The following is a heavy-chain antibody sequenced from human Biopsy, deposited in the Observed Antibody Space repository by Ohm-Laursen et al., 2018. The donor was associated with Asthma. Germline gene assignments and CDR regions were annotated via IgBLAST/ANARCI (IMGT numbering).Heavy chain of an antibody. CDR2: INSVFGTT. CDR3: ARKAGSCISRTCYSLDF. D-gene: IGHD2-2*01. CDR1: GGTFSTYV. J-gene: IGHJ4*02. V-gene: IGHV1-69*13. Sequence: ASVKVSCKSLGGTFSTYVIGWVRQAPGQGLEWMGGINSVFGTTTYPQKFRDRVMITADDSTSTVYMELSSLRSEDTAVYYCARKAGSCISRTCYSLDFWGQGTLVTVSS.